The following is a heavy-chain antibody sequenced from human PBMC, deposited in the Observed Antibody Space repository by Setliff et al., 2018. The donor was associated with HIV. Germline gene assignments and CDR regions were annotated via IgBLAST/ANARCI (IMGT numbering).Heavy chain of an antibody. CDR2: IYTSGST. CDR1: GDSISSSYY. D-gene: IGHD6-13*01. Sequence: SETLSLTCTVSGDSISSSYYWTWSRQPPGKGLEWIGYIYTSGSTNYNPSLKNRVTISVDTSKNQFSLRLSSVTAADTAVYYCARGYSSSWYDSWGQGTLVTVSS. V-gene: IGHV4-4*08. J-gene: IGHJ5*01. CDR3: ARGYSSSWYDS.